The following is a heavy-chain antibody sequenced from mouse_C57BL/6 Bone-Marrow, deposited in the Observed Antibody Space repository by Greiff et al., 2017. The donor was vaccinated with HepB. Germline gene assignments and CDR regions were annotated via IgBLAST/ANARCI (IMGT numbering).Heavy chain of an antibody. CDR1: GYSITSDY. CDR3: ARGGYYGSSPFAY. Sequence: DVKLVESGPGLAKPSQTLSLTCSVTGYSITSDYWNWIRKFPGNKLEYMGYISYSGSTYYNPSLKSRISITRDKSKNQYYLQLNSVTTEDTATYYCARGGYYGSSPFAYWGQGTLVTVSA. D-gene: IGHD1-1*01. CDR2: ISYSGST. J-gene: IGHJ3*01. V-gene: IGHV3-8*01.